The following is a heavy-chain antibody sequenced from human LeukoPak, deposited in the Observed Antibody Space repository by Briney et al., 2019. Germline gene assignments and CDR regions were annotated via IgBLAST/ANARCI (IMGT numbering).Heavy chain of an antibody. CDR2: ISSSSSYI. Sequence: GGSLRLSCGASGFTFSSYGMNWVRQAPGKGLEWVSSISSSSSYIYYADSVKGRFTISRDNAKNSLYLQMNSLRAEDTAVYYCARDGTTPFPSYYFDYWGQGTLVTVSS. CDR1: GFTFSSYG. J-gene: IGHJ4*02. CDR3: ARDGTTPFPSYYFDY. V-gene: IGHV3-21*01. D-gene: IGHD4-17*01.